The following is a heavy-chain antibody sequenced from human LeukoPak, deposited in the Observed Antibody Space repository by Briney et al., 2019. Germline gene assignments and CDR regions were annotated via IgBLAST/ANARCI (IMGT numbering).Heavy chain of an antibody. J-gene: IGHJ4*02. Sequence: VASVKVSCKAAGYTFTSYGINWVRQAPGQGLEWMGWISTYNGNTHYAQKLQGRVTMTTDTATSTAYMDLRSLRSDDTAVYFCARTSYYDSSGYYYWGQGTLVTVSS. V-gene: IGHV1-18*01. CDR1: GYTFTSYG. CDR3: ARTSYYDSSGYYY. D-gene: IGHD3-22*01. CDR2: ISTYNGNT.